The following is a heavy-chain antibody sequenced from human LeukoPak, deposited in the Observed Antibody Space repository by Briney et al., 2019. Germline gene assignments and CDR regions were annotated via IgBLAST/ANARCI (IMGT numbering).Heavy chain of an antibody. J-gene: IGHJ6*03. V-gene: IGHV1-8*01. CDR2: MNPNRGDT. Sequence: ASVKVSCKASGYTFTSYDINWVRQATGQGLEWMGWMNPNRGDTGYAQKFQGRVTITRNTSISTAYMELSSLRSEDTAVYYCARGLWGDFWSGDYYYYYMDVWGEGTTVTVSS. D-gene: IGHD3-3*01. CDR1: GYTFTSYD. CDR3: ARGLWGDFWSGDYYYYYMDV.